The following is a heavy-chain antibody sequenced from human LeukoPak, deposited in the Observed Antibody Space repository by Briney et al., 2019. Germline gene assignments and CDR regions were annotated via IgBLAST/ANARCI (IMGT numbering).Heavy chain of an antibody. Sequence: GGSLRLSCAASGFTFSSYGMHWVRQAPGKGLEWVTYIHYDGTYNYYAESVKGRFTISRDNSKNTLYLQMNSLRAEDTAVYYCAREMGGYQLLKKFDYWGQGTLVTVSS. D-gene: IGHD2-2*01. CDR3: AREMGGYQLLKKFDY. J-gene: IGHJ4*02. CDR1: GFTFSSYG. V-gene: IGHV3-30*02. CDR2: IHYDGTYN.